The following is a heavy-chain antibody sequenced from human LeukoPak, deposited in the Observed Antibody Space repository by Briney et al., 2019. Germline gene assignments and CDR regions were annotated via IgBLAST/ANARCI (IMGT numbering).Heavy chain of an antibody. CDR1: RFTFSTYG. CDR2: IKQDGSEK. V-gene: IGHV3-7*01. J-gene: IGHJ3*02. D-gene: IGHD3-22*01. Sequence: GGSLRLSCAASRFTFSTYGMNWVRQAPGKGLEWVANIKQDGSEKYYVDSVKGRFTISRDNAKNSLYLQMNSLRAEDTAVYYCARSTHYYDSSGYYYADPFDAFDIWGQGTMVTVSS. CDR3: ARSTHYYDSSGYYYADPFDAFDI.